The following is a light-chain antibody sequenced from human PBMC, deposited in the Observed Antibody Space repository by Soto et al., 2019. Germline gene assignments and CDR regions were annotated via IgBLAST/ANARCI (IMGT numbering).Light chain of an antibody. J-gene: IGKJ1*01. CDR1: QSVSNN. Sequence: EIVMTQSPATLSVSPGERPTFSCRASQSVSNNLAWYQQKPGPAPRLLIYGASTRATGIPARFSGSGSGTEFPLTISSLQSEDFAVYYCQQYNNWWTFGQGTKVDIK. CDR2: GAS. V-gene: IGKV3-15*01. CDR3: QQYNNWWT.